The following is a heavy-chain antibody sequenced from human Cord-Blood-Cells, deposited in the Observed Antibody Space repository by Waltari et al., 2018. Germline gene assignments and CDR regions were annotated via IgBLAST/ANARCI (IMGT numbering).Heavy chain of an antibody. CDR3: ARPYSSSWYYFDY. V-gene: IGHV4-39*01. J-gene: IGHJ4*02. CDR1: GGSISSSSYY. Sequence: QLQLQESGPGLVKPSEPLSLTCTVSGGSISSSSYYCGWIRQPPGKGLEWIGSIYYSGSTYYNPSLKSRVTISVDTSKNQFSLKLSSVTAADTAVYYCARPYSSSWYYFDYWGQGTLVTVSS. CDR2: IYYSGST. D-gene: IGHD6-13*01.